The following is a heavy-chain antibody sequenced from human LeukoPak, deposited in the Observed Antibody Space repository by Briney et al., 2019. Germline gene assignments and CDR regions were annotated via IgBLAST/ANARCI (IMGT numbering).Heavy chain of an antibody. D-gene: IGHD5-18*01. CDR2: IKQDGSEK. Sequence: GGSLRLSCAASGFTFSSYWTSWVRQAPGKGLEWVANIKQDGSEKYYVDSVKGRFTISRDNAKNSLYLQMNSLRAEDTAVYYCARIGYSYGYFDYWGQGTLVTVSS. J-gene: IGHJ4*02. CDR1: GFTFSSYW. CDR3: ARIGYSYGYFDY. V-gene: IGHV3-7*01.